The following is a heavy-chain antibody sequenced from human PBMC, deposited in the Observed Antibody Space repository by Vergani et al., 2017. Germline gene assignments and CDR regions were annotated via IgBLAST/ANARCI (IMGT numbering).Heavy chain of an antibody. Sequence: EVELVQSGPEMRKPGESLKISCKGSEYSFGNYWIGWVRPMPGKGLEWMGIIYPADSDTRYSPSFQGQVTISADKSISTAFLQWDSLKASDTALYYCARHTTYTDSWGQGPLVTVSS. V-gene: IGHV5-51*01. D-gene: IGHD1-1*01. CDR2: IYPADSDT. CDR3: ARHTTYTDS. J-gene: IGHJ4*02. CDR1: EYSFGNYW.